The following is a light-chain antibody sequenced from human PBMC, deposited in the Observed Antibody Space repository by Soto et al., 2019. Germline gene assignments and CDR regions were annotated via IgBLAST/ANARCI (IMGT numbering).Light chain of an antibody. J-gene: IGLJ2*01. V-gene: IGLV1-44*01. CDR3: AAWDDSLNGYVV. CDR1: SSNIGSHT. Sequence: QAVVTQPPSASGTPGQRITISCSGSSSNIGSHTVNWHQQVPGTAPKLLIYSNNERPSGVPDRFSGSKSGTSASLAISGLQSEDEADYYCAAWDDSLNGYVVFGGGTKVTVL. CDR2: SNN.